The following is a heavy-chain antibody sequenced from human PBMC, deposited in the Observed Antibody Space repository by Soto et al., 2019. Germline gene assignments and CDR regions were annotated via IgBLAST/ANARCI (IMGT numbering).Heavy chain of an antibody. J-gene: IGHJ4*02. D-gene: IGHD6-19*01. CDR2: IKQDGNDK. Sequence: EVQLVESGGDLVQPGGSLRLSCAASGFSFSSHWMSLVRQAPGKGLEWVANIKQDGNDKRYVDSVKGRFTISRDNAKSSLYLQMNSLRAEDTAVYYCARYSYSSGPQDSWGQGTLVTVSS. V-gene: IGHV3-7*03. CDR1: GFSFSSHW. CDR3: ARYSYSSGPQDS.